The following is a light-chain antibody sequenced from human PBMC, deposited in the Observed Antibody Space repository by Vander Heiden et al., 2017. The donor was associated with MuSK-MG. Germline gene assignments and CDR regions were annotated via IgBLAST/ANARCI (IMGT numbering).Light chain of an antibody. CDR1: SSDVGGYNY. V-gene: IGLV2-11*01. J-gene: IGLJ1*01. CDR2: DVS. CDR3: CSYAGSYTYV. Sequence: QSALPQPRPVSGSPGQPVTISCTGTSSDVGGYNYVSWYQQHPGKAPHLMIYDVSKRPSGVPDRFSGSKSGNTASLTISGLQAEDEADYYCCSYAGSYTYVFGTGTKVTVL.